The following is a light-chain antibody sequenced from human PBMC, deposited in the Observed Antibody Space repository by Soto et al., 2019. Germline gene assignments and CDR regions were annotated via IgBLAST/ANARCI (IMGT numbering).Light chain of an antibody. CDR1: MRDVGAYNL. V-gene: IGLV2-14*01. CDR3: SAYTARSTLV. Sequence: QSALTQPASVSGSAGQSITISCSGTMRDVGAYNLVSWYQQHPGTAPKLIIYEVRNGPSGISSRFSGSRSGDTASLTLSRLQSEDERDYYRSAYTARSTLVLGGGPKVTVL. CDR2: EVR. J-gene: IGLJ3*02.